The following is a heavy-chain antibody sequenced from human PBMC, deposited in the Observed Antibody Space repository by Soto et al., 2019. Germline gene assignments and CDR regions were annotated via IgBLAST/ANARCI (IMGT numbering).Heavy chain of an antibody. J-gene: IGHJ6*02. CDR2: IKEDGSEE. CDR1: EFPFSRYW. Sequence: GGSLRLSCVASEFPFSRYWMSWVRQAPGKGLEWVANIKEDGSEEYYVDSAKGRFTISRDNAQNSLFLQMNSLRVEDTAVYYCASVPWGGIEPPTLYYSGMDVWGQGTTVTV. V-gene: IGHV3-7*03. D-gene: IGHD7-27*01. CDR3: ASVPWGGIEPPTLYYSGMDV.